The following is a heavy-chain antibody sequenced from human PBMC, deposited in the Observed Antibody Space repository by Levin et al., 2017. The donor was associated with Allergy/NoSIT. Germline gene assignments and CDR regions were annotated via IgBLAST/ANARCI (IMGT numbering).Heavy chain of an antibody. V-gene: IGHV3-23*01. CDR1: GFTFSTYA. D-gene: IGHD6-6*01. CDR2: ISASGGST. CDR3: AKGPYSSASRGYYFDY. J-gene: IGHJ4*02. Sequence: GGSLRLSCAASGFTFSTYALSWVRQAPGKGLEWVSVISASGGSTDYADSVKGRFTISRDNSKNTLYLQMSSLRADDTAVYYCAKGPYSSASRGYYFDYWGQGTLVTVSS.